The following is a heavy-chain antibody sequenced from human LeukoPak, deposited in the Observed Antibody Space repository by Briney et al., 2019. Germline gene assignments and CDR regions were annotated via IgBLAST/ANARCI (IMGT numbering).Heavy chain of an antibody. CDR3: ANDYARIVVVPAAILDY. CDR2: MQYDENDK. Sequence: GGSLRLSCTASGFSFKKYGIHWVRQAPGKGLEWVTFMQYDENDKFYADSVKGRFTISRDNSKNTLYLQMNSLRAEDTAVYYCANDYARIVVVPAAILDYWGQGTLVTVSS. J-gene: IGHJ4*02. D-gene: IGHD2-2*02. V-gene: IGHV3-30*02. CDR1: GFSFKKYG.